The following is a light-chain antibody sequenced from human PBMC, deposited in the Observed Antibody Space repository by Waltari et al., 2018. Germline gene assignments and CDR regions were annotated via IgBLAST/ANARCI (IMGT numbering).Light chain of an antibody. CDR1: HDIRND. CDR3: LQDDSYPYT. J-gene: IGKJ3*01. V-gene: IGKV1-6*01. CDR2: GAS. Sequence: AIQMTQSPSSLSASVGDRVTIPCRASHDIRNDLAWYQQKPGRVPKLLIFGASSLQSGVPSRFSGSGSGTDFTLTISSLQPEDFATYYCLQDDSYPYTFGPGTKVDVK.